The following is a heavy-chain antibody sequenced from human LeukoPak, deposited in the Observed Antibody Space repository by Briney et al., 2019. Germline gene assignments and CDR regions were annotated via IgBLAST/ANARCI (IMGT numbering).Heavy chain of an antibody. Sequence: GGSLRLSCAASGFTFSSYAMSWVRQAPGKGLEWVSAISGSGGSTYYADSVKGRFTISRDNSKNTLYLQMNSLRAEDTAVYYCARDLELDWYFDLWGRGTLVTVSS. CDR3: ARDLELDWYFDL. CDR2: ISGSGGST. CDR1: GFTFSSYA. D-gene: IGHD1-26*01. J-gene: IGHJ2*01. V-gene: IGHV3-23*01.